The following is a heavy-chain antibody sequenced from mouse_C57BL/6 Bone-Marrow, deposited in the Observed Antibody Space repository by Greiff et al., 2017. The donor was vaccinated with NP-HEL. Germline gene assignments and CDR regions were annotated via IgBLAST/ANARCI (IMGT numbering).Heavy chain of an antibody. CDR3: ASPYYGSSPYYFDY. D-gene: IGHD1-1*01. Sequence: VQLQQSGPELVKPGASVEISCKASGYTFTDYYMNWVKQSHGKSLEWIGDINPNNGGTSYNQKFKGKATLTVDKSSSTAYMELRSLTSEDSAVYYCASPYYGSSPYYFDYWGQGTTLTVSS. CDR2: INPNNGGT. CDR1: GYTFTDYY. J-gene: IGHJ2*01. V-gene: IGHV1-26*01.